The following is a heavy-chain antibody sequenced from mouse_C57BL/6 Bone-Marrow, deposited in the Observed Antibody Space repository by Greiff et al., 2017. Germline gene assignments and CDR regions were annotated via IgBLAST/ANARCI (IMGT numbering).Heavy chain of an antibody. CDR3: ARSTVVAPQYWYFDV. CDR1: GYTFTSYG. Sequence: QVQLQQSGAELARPGASVKLSCKASGYTFTSYGISWVKQRTGQGLEWIGEIYPRSGNTYYNEKFKGKATLTAYKSSSTAYMELRSLTSEDSAVYFCARSTVVAPQYWYFDVWGTGTTVTVSS. D-gene: IGHD1-1*01. CDR2: IYPRSGNT. V-gene: IGHV1-81*01. J-gene: IGHJ1*03.